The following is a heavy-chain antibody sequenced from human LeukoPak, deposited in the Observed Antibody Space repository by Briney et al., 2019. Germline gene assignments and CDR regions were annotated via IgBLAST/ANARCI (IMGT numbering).Heavy chain of an antibody. V-gene: IGHV1-8*01. CDR1: GYTFTSYD. D-gene: IGHD2-15*01. CDR3: ARHQKGYFPTYYYYYYGMDV. CDR2: MNPNSGNT. J-gene: IGHJ6*02. Sequence: ASVKVSCKASGYTFTSYDINWVRQATGQGLEWMGWMNPNSGNTGYAQKFQGRVTMTRNTSIGTAYMELSSLRSEDTAVYYCARHQKGYFPTYYYYYYGMDVWGQGTTVTVSS.